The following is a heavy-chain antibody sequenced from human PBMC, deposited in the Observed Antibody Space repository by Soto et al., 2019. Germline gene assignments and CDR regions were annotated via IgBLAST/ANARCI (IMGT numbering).Heavy chain of an antibody. CDR3: ARLRGRPKSYYWFDP. J-gene: IGHJ5*02. CDR1: GGSITSYY. Sequence: SETLSLTCTVSGGSITSYYWSWIRQPPGKGLEWIGYIYYSGSTNYNPSLKSRVTISVDTSKNQFSLKLTSVTAADTAVYYCARLRGRPKSYYWFDPWGQGTLVTVSS. V-gene: IGHV4-59*08. CDR2: IYYSGST. D-gene: IGHD3-10*01.